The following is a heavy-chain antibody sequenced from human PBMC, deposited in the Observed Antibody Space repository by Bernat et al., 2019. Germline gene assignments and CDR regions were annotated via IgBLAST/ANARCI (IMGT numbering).Heavy chain of an antibody. CDR3: ARDAYCISTSCRAPFDY. Sequence: EVQLVESGGGLVKPGGSLRLSCAASGFTFSSYSMNWVRQAPGKGLEWVSSISSSSSYIYYADSVKGRFTISRDNSKNTLYLQMNSLRAEDTAVYYCARDAYCISTSCRAPFDYWGQGTLVTVSS. CDR2: ISSSSSYI. D-gene: IGHD2-2*01. J-gene: IGHJ4*02. CDR1: GFTFSSYS. V-gene: IGHV3-21*01.